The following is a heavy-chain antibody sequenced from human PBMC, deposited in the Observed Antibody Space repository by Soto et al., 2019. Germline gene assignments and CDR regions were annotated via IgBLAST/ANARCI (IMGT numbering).Heavy chain of an antibody. CDR1: GFTFSSYA. CDR3: AKEYEYSSGWERIDY. J-gene: IGHJ4*02. CDR2: ISGSGGST. D-gene: IGHD6-19*01. V-gene: IGHV3-23*01. Sequence: EVQLLESGGGLVQPGGSLRLSCAASGFTFSSYAMSWVRQAPGKGLEWVSAISGSGGSTYYADSVKGRFTISRDNSKNTLCLQMDSLRAEDTAVYYCAKEYEYSSGWERIDYGGQGALVTVSS.